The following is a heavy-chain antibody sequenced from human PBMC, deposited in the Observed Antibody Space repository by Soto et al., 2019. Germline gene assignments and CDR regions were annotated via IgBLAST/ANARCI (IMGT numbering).Heavy chain of an antibody. D-gene: IGHD2-15*01. Sequence: GGSLRLSCAASGFTFSSYAMSWFRQAPGKGLEWVSAISGSGGSTYYADSVKGRFTISRDNSKNTLYLQMNSLRAEDTAVYYCASRYCSGGSCYYYYGMDVWGQGTTVTVSS. J-gene: IGHJ6*02. CDR1: GFTFSSYA. CDR2: ISGSGGST. CDR3: ASRYCSGGSCYYYYGMDV. V-gene: IGHV3-23*01.